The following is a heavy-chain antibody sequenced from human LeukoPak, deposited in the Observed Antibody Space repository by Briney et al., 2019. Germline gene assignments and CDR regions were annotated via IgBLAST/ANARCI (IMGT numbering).Heavy chain of an antibody. V-gene: IGHV3-21*01. D-gene: IGHD5-18*01. Sequence: KPGGSLRLSRAASGFTFSSYSMNWVRQAPGKGLEWVSSISSSSSYIYYADSVKGRFTISRDNAKNSLYLQMNSLRAEDTAVYYCARDGRGGYSYGYINYYGMDVWGKGTTVTVSS. CDR3: ARDGRGGYSYGYINYYGMDV. CDR1: GFTFSSYS. CDR2: ISSSSSYI. J-gene: IGHJ6*04.